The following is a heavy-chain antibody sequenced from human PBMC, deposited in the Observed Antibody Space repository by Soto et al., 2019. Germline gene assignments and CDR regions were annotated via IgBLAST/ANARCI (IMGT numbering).Heavy chain of an antibody. CDR1: GGSFSGYY. J-gene: IGHJ6*02. D-gene: IGHD3-9*01. CDR2: INHSGST. Sequence: SDTLSLTCTVSGGSFSGYYWSWIRQPPGKGLEWIGEINHSGSTNYNPSLKSRVTISVDTSKNQFSLKMSSVTAADTAVYYCARVDVLRYFDSIYYYYGMDVWGQGTTVTVSS. V-gene: IGHV4-34*01. CDR3: ARVDVLRYFDSIYYYYGMDV.